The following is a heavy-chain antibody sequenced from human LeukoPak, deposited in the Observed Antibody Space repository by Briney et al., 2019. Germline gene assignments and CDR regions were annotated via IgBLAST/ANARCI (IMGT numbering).Heavy chain of an antibody. CDR1: GYTFTGYY. D-gene: IGHD5-12*01. V-gene: IGHV1-46*01. CDR3: ASDGSPDIVATAFDY. J-gene: IGHJ4*02. CDR2: INPSGGST. Sequence: ASVNFYCKASGYTFTGYYMHWVRQAPGQGLEWRGIINPSGGSTSYAQKFQGRVTMTRDMSTSTVYRVLSSLRSEDTAVYYCASDGSPDIVATAFDYWGQGALVTVSS.